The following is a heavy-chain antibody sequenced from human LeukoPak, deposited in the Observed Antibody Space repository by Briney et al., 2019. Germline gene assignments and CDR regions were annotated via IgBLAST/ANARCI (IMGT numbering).Heavy chain of an antibody. V-gene: IGHV4-31*03. J-gene: IGHJ4*02. CDR3: ARVPDHYDSSGYYSVFDY. CDR2: IYYSGST. Sequence: SQTLSLTCTVSGGSISSGGYYWSWIRQHPGKGLEWIGYIYYSGSTYYNPSLKSRVTISVDTSKNQFSLKLSSVTAADTAAYYCARVPDHYDSSGYYSVFDYWGQGTLVTVSS. CDR1: GGSISSGGYY. D-gene: IGHD3-22*01.